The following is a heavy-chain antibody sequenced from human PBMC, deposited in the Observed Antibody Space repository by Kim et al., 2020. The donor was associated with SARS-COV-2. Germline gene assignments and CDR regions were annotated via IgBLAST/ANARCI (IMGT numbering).Heavy chain of an antibody. J-gene: IGHJ4*02. Sequence: GGSLRLSCAASGFIFNTYGMHWVRQAPGKGLEWVAVISYDGSHKYYEDSVKGRFTISRDNSKNTLYLQMNSLRIEDTAVYYCAKSFSGSYFGYDYWGQGTLVPVS. CDR1: GFIFNTYG. V-gene: IGHV3-30*18. CDR3: AKSFSGSYFGYDY. D-gene: IGHD1-26*01. CDR2: ISYDGSHK.